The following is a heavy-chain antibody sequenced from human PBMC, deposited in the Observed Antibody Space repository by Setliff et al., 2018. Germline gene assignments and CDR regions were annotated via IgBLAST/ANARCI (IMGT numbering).Heavy chain of an antibody. CDR1: GYSISSGYI. CDR3: ARDLGHGGDSDY. V-gene: IGHV4-38-2*02. CDR2: IGHTGSI. D-gene: IGHD2-21*02. J-gene: IGHJ4*02. Sequence: ASETLSLTCTVSGYSISSGYIWGWIRQPPGKGLEWVGNIGHTGSINYNPSLKSRLTISRDTSKNQVSLKLNSVTATGTAVYYCARDLGHGGDSDYWGQGILVTVSS.